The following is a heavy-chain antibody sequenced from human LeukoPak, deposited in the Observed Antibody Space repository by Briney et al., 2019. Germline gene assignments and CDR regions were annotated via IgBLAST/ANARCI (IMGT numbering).Heavy chain of an antibody. V-gene: IGHV3-48*03. J-gene: IGHJ4*02. CDR2: ISSSGSTK. Sequence: GGSLRLSCAASGFXFSSYEMNWVRQGPGKGLEWVSYISSSGSTKYYADSVKGRFTISRDNAKKSLYLQMNSLRAEDTAVYYCARASGGYSYWGQGTLVTVSS. D-gene: IGHD5-12*01. CDR3: ARASGGYSY. CDR1: GFXFSSYE.